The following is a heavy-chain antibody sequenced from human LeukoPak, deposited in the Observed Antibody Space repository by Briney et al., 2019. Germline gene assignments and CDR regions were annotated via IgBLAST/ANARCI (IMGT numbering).Heavy chain of an antibody. CDR3: AKRGYDSNGYYGYFDY. CDR2: ISGSGSST. CDR1: GFTFSTYA. D-gene: IGHD3-22*01. J-gene: IGHJ4*02. V-gene: IGHV3-23*01. Sequence: GGSLRLSCAASGFTFSTYAMSWVRQAPGKGLEWLSVISGSGSSTYYTDPVEGRFTISRDNSKNTLYLQMNSLRVEDTAAYYCAKRGYDSNGYYGYFDYWGQGTLVTVSS.